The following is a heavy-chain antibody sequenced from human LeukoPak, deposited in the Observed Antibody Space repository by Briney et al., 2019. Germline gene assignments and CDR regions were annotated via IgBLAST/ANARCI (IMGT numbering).Heavy chain of an antibody. Sequence: SETLSLTCAVYGGSFSGHYWSWIRQPPGKGLEWIGEINHSGSTNYNPSLKSRVTISVDTSKNQFSLKLSSVTAADTAVYYCARRGDRGFDPWGQGTLVTVSS. J-gene: IGHJ5*02. CDR3: ARRGDRGFDP. CDR2: INHSGST. D-gene: IGHD3-16*01. V-gene: IGHV4-34*01. CDR1: GGSFSGHY.